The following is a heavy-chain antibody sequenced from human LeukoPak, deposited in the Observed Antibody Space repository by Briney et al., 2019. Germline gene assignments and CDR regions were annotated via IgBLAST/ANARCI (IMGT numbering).Heavy chain of an antibody. J-gene: IGHJ4*02. CDR1: GFTFSTYA. V-gene: IGHV3-23*01. CDR2: ISGSATRT. CDR3: ARGRPHGNDY. Sequence: GGSLRLSCAASGFTFSTYAMSWVRQAPGKGLEWVSVISGSATRTHYADSVKGRFSISRDNAKNTLYLQMNSLRVEDTAVYYCARGRPHGNDYWGQGTLVTVSS. D-gene: IGHD4-23*01.